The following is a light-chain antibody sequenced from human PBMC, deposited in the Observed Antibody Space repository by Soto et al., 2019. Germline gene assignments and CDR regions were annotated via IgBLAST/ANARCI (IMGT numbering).Light chain of an antibody. CDR2: DIN. J-gene: IGLJ3*02. V-gene: IGLV1-51*01. CDR1: SSNIGKDY. Sequence: QSVLTQPPSVSAAPGQKVTISCSGTSSNIGKDYVSWYQLLPGTAPKLLIYDINRRPSGIPYRFSGSRSGTSASLVITGVQTGDEADYYCGTWDSGLSGVVFGGGTKLPVL. CDR3: GTWDSGLSGVV.